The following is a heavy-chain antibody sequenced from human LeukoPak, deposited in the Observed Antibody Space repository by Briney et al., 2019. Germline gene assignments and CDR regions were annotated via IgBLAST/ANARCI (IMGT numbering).Heavy chain of an antibody. CDR1: GGSISSSYYH. CDR2: IYYSGST. D-gene: IGHD3-10*01. Sequence: PSETLSLTCIVSGGSISSSYYHWGWIRQSPGKGLEWIGSIYYSGSTYYNPSLKSRVTISVDTSKNQFSLKLSSVTAADTAVYYCAGGGTMVLGYWGQGTLVTVSS. CDR3: AGGGTMVLGY. V-gene: IGHV4-39*01. J-gene: IGHJ4*02.